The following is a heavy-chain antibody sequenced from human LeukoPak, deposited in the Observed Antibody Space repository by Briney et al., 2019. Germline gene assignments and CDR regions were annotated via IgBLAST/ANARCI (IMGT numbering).Heavy chain of an antibody. CDR1: GYTFTSYD. CDR3: ASPIAVTTAFDY. J-gene: IGHJ4*02. Sequence: APVKVSCKASGYTFTSYDINWVRQATGQGLEWMGWMNPNSGNTGYAQKFQGRVTITRNTSISTAYMELSSLRSEDTAVYYCASPIAVTTAFDYWGQGTLVTVSS. D-gene: IGHD4-17*01. CDR2: MNPNSGNT. V-gene: IGHV1-8*03.